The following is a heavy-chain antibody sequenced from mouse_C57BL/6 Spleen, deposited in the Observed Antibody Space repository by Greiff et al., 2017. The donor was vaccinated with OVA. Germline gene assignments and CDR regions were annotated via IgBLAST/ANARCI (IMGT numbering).Heavy chain of an antibody. V-gene: IGHV1-7*01. CDR1: GYTFTSYW. D-gene: IGHD2-3*01. CDR2: INPSSGYT. J-gene: IGHJ2*01. CDR3: AIIYDGYYGYFDY. Sequence: QVQLKQSGAELAKPGASVKLSCKASGYTFTSYWMHWVKQRPGQGLEWIGYINPSSGYTKYNQKFKDKATLTADKSSSTAYMQLSSLTYEDSAVYYCAIIYDGYYGYFDYWGKGTTLTVSS.